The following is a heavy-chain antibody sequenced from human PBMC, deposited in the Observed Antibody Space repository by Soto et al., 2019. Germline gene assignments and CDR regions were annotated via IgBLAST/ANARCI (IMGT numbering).Heavy chain of an antibody. V-gene: IGHV3-48*03. CDR3: ASLLIGY. CDR1: GFTFSSYE. J-gene: IGHJ4*02. Sequence: GGSLRLSCAASGFTFSSYEMNWVRQAPGKGLEWVSYISSGGNFIYYADSVKGRFTVSRGNAKSSVYLQMSSLRAEDTAIYYCASLLIGYWGQGTLVTVSS. CDR2: ISSGGNFI.